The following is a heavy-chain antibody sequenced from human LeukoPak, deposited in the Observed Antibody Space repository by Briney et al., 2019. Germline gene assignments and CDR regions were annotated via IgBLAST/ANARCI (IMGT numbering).Heavy chain of an antibody. CDR3: AGSEYCSSTSCPFDY. V-gene: IGHV4-38-2*01. Sequence: ASETLSLTCAVSGYSISSGYYWGWIRQPTGKGLEWIGSIYHSGSTYYNPSLKSRVTISVDTSKNQFSLKLSSVTAADTAVYYCAGSEYCSSTSCPFDYWGQGTLVTVSS. CDR1: GYSISSGYY. D-gene: IGHD2-2*01. CDR2: IYHSGST. J-gene: IGHJ4*02.